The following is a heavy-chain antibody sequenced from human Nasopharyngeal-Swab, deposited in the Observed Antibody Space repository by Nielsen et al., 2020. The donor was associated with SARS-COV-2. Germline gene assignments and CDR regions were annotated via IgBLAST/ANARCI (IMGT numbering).Heavy chain of an antibody. CDR3: AKDSQLYSSSWFPD. V-gene: IGHV3-23*01. CDR1: GFTFSSYA. D-gene: IGHD6-13*01. CDR2: ISGSGGST. J-gene: IGHJ4*02. Sequence: GESLKISCAASGFTFSSYAMRWVRQAPGKGLEWVSAISGSGGSTYYADSVKGRFTISRDNSKNTLYLQMNSLRAEDTAVYYCAKDSQLYSSSWFPDWGQGTLVTVSS.